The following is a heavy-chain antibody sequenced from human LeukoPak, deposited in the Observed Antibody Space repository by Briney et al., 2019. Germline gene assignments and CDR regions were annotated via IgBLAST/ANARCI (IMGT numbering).Heavy chain of an antibody. Sequence: GGSLRLSCAASGFTFSNYAMSWVRQAPGKGLEWVSAITASGGDTFHADSVKGRFTISRDNSKSTLYLQMNSLRAEDTATYYWAKGISSSRPYYFDYWGQGTLVAVSS. V-gene: IGHV3-23*01. CDR2: ITASGGDT. D-gene: IGHD6-6*01. CDR3: AKGISSSRPYYFDY. CDR1: GFTFSNYA. J-gene: IGHJ4*02.